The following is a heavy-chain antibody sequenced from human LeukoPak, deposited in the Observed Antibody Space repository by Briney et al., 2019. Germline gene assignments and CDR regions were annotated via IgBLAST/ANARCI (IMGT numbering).Heavy chain of an antibody. J-gene: IGHJ5*02. CDR2: NSENCSAI. D-gene: IGHD5-18*01. CDR1: GFTFSSYE. CDR3: ARDQYNYGYVSWFDP. V-gene: IGHV3-48*03. Sequence: GESLRLTCAASGFTFSSYEMHYTRLARGKWLDRASYNSENCSAIYYADSVKRRFTISRDNAKNSRYLQMNSLRAEDTAVYYCARDQYNYGYVSWFDPWGQGTLVTVSS.